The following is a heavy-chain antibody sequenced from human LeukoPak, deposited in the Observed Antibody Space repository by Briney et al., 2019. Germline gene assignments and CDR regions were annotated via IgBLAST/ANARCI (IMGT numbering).Heavy chain of an antibody. CDR1: GFTFSSYE. J-gene: IGHJ4*02. CDR2: ISSSGSTI. Sequence: PGGSLRLSCAASGFTFSSYEMNWVRQAPGKGLEWVSYISSSGSTIYYADSVKGRFTISRDNAKNSVYLQMNSLRAEDTAVYYCAGSSGWLFDYWGQGSLVAVSS. D-gene: IGHD6-19*01. V-gene: IGHV3-48*03. CDR3: AGSSGWLFDY.